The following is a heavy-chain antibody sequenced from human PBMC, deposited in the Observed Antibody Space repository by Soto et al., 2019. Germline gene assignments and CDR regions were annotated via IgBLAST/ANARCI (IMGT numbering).Heavy chain of an antibody. V-gene: IGHV1-18*01. Sequence: QVQLVQSGAEVKEPGASVKGSCKASGYTFITYGMSWVRQAPGQGLDWMGWISTYNGDTNYADRLQCIVTMPTDTTTGTGYMELSRLRSEDTAVYYCARGLTDYYDKNGDSSLDYWGQGTPVTVSS. J-gene: IGHJ4*02. CDR3: ARGLTDYYDKNGDSSLDY. CDR1: GYTFITYG. D-gene: IGHD3-22*01. CDR2: ISTYNGDT.